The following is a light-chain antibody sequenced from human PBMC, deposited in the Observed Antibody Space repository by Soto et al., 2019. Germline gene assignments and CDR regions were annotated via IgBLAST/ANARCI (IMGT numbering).Light chain of an antibody. CDR1: QSVGSN. CDR2: DAS. Sequence: EIVMTQSPATLSVSPGERVTLSCRASQSVGSNLAWYQQKPGQAPRVLIYDASTRATVIPPRFSGSGSGTEFTLTISSLQSEDFAIYYCQKYDDWPLTFGGGTKVDIK. V-gene: IGKV3D-15*01. CDR3: QKYDDWPLT. J-gene: IGKJ4*01.